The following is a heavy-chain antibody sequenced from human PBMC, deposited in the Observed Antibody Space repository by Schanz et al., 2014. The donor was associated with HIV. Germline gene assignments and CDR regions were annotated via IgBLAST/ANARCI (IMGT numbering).Heavy chain of an antibody. D-gene: IGHD1-26*01. V-gene: IGHV3-30*18. CDR1: GFTLSSYG. Sequence: QVQLVESGGGVVQPGRSLRLSCAVSGFTLSSYGMHWVRQAPGKGLEWVAVIWYDGSNKYYADSVKGRFTISRDNSKNTLYLQMNSLRAEDTAVYYCAKDGSWEAFDAFDIWGQGTMVTVSS. CDR2: IWYDGSNK. CDR3: AKDGSWEAFDAFDI. J-gene: IGHJ3*02.